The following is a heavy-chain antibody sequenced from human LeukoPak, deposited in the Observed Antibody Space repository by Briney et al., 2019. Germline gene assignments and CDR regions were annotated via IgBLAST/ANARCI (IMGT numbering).Heavy chain of an antibody. V-gene: IGHV4-39*01. CDR3: ARRLVFYIRYFDTTGMDV. CDR2: IYYSGST. CDR1: GGSISSSSYY. J-gene: IGHJ6*03. D-gene: IGHD3-9*01. Sequence: SETLSLTCTVSGGSISSSSYYWGWIRQPPGKGLEWIGSIYYSGSTYYNPSLKSRVTISVDTSKNQFSLKLSSVTAADTAVYYCARRLVFYIRYFDTTGMDVWGKGTTVTVFS.